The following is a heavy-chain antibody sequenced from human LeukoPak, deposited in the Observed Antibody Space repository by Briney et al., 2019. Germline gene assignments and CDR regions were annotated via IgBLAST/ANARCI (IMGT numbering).Heavy chain of an antibody. J-gene: IGHJ3*02. Sequence: ASVKVSCKASGYTFTSYGISWVRQAPGQGLEWMGWISAYNGNTNYAQKLQGRVTMTTETSTSIAYMELRSLRSDDTAVYYCARGALELRYFDWPRPLGTFDIWGQGTMVTVSS. CDR1: GYTFTSYG. CDR3: ARGALELRYFDWPRPLGTFDI. V-gene: IGHV1-18*01. CDR2: ISAYNGNT. D-gene: IGHD3-9*01.